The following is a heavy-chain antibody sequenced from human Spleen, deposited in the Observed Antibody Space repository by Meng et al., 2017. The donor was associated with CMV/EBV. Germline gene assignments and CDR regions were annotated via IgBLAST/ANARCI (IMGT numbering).Heavy chain of an antibody. D-gene: IGHD2-2*01. J-gene: IGHJ4*02. CDR3: ATDPKGEKVSAAPFDY. Sequence: YTFTDCYMHLVRQAPGKGLEWMGLVDPEDGVTVYAEKFQGRVTITADTSTDTAYMVLSTLRSEDTAVYYCATDPKGEKVSAAPFDYWGQGTLVTVSS. CDR2: VDPEDGVT. CDR1: YTFTDCY. V-gene: IGHV1-69-2*01.